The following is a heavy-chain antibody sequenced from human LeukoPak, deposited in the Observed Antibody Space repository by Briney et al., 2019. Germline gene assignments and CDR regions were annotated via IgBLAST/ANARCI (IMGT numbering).Heavy chain of an antibody. CDR3: AKDLCSSTSCYADY. CDR2: IKSDGST. V-gene: IGHV3-23*01. Sequence: GGSLRLSCAVSGFTFSSYDMSWVRQAPGKGLEWVPRIKSDGSTIYADSVKGRFTISRDNAKNTLYLQMNSLRAEDTAVYYCAKDLCSSTSCYADYWGQGTLVTVSS. CDR1: GFTFSSYD. J-gene: IGHJ4*02. D-gene: IGHD2-2*01.